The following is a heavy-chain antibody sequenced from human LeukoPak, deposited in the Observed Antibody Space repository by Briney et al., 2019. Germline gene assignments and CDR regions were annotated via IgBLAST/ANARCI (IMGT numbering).Heavy chain of an antibody. J-gene: IGHJ4*02. V-gene: IGHV3-23*01. Sequence: GGSLRLSCAASGFTVSSNYMSWVRQAPGKGLEWVSGISGSSGSTYYADSVKGRFTISRDNSKNTLYLQMNSLRVEDTAIYYCAKHIEYSSSSVSHFDYWGQGTLVTASS. CDR1: GFTVSSNY. D-gene: IGHD6-6*01. CDR3: AKHIEYSSSSVSHFDY. CDR2: ISGSSGST.